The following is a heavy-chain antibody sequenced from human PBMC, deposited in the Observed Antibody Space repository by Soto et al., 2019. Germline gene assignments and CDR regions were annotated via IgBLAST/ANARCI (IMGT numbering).Heavy chain of an antibody. V-gene: IGHV5-51*01. CDR3: ARHENAMDV. CDR2: IYPGDSDT. J-gene: IGHJ6*02. Sequence: GESLKISCKASGYAFANYWIGWVRQMPGKGLEWMGIIYPGDSDTRYSPSFQGQVTVSADKSISTAYLQWSSLKASDTAMYYCARHENAMDVWGQGTTVTVSS. CDR1: GYAFANYW.